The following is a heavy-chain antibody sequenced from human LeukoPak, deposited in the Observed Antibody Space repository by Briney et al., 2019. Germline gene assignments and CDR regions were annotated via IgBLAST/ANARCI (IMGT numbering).Heavy chain of an antibody. CDR2: IYHSGST. J-gene: IGHJ6*02. CDR1: GFIFNNYA. Sequence: LRLSCAGSGFIFNNYAMHWIRQPPGKGLEWIGYIYHSGSTYYNPSLKSRVTISVDRSKNQFSLKLSSVAAADTAVYYCARGPLGYCSSTSCYTSYGMDVWGQGTTVTVSS. CDR3: ARGPLGYCSSTSCYTSYGMDV. D-gene: IGHD2-2*02. V-gene: IGHV4-30-2*01.